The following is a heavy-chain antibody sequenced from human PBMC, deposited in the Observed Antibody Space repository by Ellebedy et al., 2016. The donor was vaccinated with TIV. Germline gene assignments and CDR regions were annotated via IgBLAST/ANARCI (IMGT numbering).Heavy chain of an antibody. Sequence: GESLKISCAASGFTFSSYAMSWVRQAPGKGLEWVSAISGSGGSTYYADSVKGRFTISRDNSKNTLYLQMNSLRAEDAAVYYCAKDLGYGSIVWGQGTLVTVSS. J-gene: IGHJ4*02. D-gene: IGHD3-10*01. CDR2: ISGSGGST. CDR3: AKDLGYGSIV. V-gene: IGHV3-23*01. CDR1: GFTFSSYA.